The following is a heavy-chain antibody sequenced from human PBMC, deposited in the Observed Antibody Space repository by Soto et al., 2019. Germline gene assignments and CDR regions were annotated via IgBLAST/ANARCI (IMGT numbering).Heavy chain of an antibody. Sequence: SQTLSLTSAISGDSVSSNSAAWNWIRQSPSRGLEWLVRTYYRSNWYNDYAVTVKSRITINPDTSKNQFSLQLNSVTPEDTAVYYCAREAVGRSWYRGGNWFDPWGQGTLVTVSS. CDR1: GDSVSSNSAA. CDR3: AREAVGRSWYRGGNWFDP. V-gene: IGHV6-1*01. J-gene: IGHJ5*02. CDR2: TYYRSNWYN. D-gene: IGHD6-13*01.